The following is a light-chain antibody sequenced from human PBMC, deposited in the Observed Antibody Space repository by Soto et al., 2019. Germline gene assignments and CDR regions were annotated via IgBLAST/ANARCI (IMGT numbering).Light chain of an antibody. J-gene: IGLJ2*01. Sequence: QSALTQPASVSGSPGQSITISCSGTSNDIGNYDRVSWYQQHPGKVPKLMIYDVRKRHSGVSSRFTGSKSGNTASLTISGLQADYEAEYYFCSYVGSRFVVFGVGTKLTAL. CDR3: CSYVGSRFVV. V-gene: IGLV2-23*02. CDR1: SNDIGNYDR. CDR2: DVR.